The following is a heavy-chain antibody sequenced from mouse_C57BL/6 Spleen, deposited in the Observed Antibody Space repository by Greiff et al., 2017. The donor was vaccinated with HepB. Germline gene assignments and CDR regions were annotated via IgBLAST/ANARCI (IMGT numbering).Heavy chain of an antibody. CDR1: GYAFSSSW. D-gene: IGHD1-1*01. CDR2: IYPGDGDT. V-gene: IGHV1-82*01. CDR3: ARESITTVVAHYFDY. J-gene: IGHJ2*01. Sequence: QVQLQQSGPELVKPGASVKISCTASGYAFSSSWMNWVKQRPGKGLEWIGRIYPGDGDTNYNGKFKGKATLTADKSSSTAYMQLSSLTSEDSAVYFCARESITTVVAHYFDYWGQGTTLTVSS.